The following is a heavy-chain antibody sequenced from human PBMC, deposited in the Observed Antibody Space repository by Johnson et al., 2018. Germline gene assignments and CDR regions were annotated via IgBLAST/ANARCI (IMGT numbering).Heavy chain of an antibody. CDR1: GFTFSSYG. CDR2: IWYAGSNK. Sequence: QVQLVESGGGVVQPGRSLRLSCAASGFTFSSYGMHWVRQAPGKGLEWVAVIWYAGSNKYYAASVKGRFTISRDNSKNTLYLQMNSLRAEDTAVYYCARADYGDYSGYFQHWGQGTLVTVSS. D-gene: IGHD4-17*01. CDR3: ARADYGDYSGYFQH. V-gene: IGHV3-33*01. J-gene: IGHJ1*01.